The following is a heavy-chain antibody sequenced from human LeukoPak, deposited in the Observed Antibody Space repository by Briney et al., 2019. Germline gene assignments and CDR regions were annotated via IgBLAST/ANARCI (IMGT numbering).Heavy chain of an antibody. J-gene: IGHJ4*02. CDR1: GYTFTGYY. CDR3: ARDGSRDCGGDCYSDY. V-gene: IGHV1-18*04. D-gene: IGHD2-21*02. Sequence: GASVKVSCKASGYTFTGYYMHWVRQAPGQGLEWMGWISVYNGNTNYAQKLQGRVTMTTDTSTSTAYMELRSLRSDDTAVYYCARDGSRDCGGDCYSDYWGQGTLVSVSS. CDR2: ISVYNGNT.